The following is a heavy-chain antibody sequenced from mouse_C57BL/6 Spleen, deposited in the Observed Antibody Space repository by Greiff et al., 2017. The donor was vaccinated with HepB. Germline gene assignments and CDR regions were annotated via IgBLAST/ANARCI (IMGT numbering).Heavy chain of an antibody. CDR2: IWSGGST. Sequence: VHLVESGPGLVQPSQSLSITCTVSGFSLTSYGVHWVRQSPGKGLEWLGVIWSGGSTDYNAAFISRLSISKDNSKSQVFFKMNSLQADDTAIYYCARFYLDAMDYWGQGTSVTVSS. CDR1: GFSLTSYG. V-gene: IGHV2-2*01. J-gene: IGHJ4*01. CDR3: ARFYLDAMDY. D-gene: IGHD2-1*01.